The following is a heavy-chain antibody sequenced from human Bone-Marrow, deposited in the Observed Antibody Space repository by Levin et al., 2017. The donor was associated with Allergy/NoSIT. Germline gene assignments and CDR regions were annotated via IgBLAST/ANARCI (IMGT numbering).Heavy chain of an antibody. CDR1: GYTFSGYD. D-gene: IGHD6-25*01. V-gene: IGHV1-8*01. CDR2: MNPNNGHT. Sequence: GESLKISCKASGYTFSGYDINWVRQATGQGLEWMGWMNPNNGHTDYAQKFQGRVTMTRDTSANTAYMELTSLRSEDMAVYFCARGGGIYNSASDAFDVWGQGTMVTVSS. J-gene: IGHJ3*01. CDR3: ARGGGIYNSASDAFDV.